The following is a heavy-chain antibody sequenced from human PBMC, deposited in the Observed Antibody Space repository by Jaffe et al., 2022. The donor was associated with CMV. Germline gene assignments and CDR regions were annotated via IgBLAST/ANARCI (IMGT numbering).Heavy chain of an antibody. D-gene: IGHD3-10*01. CDR3: ARMQNYYYGSGNYSAYFDY. V-gene: IGHV2-26*01. Sequence: QVTLKESGPVLVKPTETLTLTCTVSGFSLSNTRMGVSWIRQPPGKALEWLAHIFSNDEKLYSTSLKSRLTISKDTSRSQVVLTMTNMDPVDTATYYCARMQNYYYGSGNYSAYFDYWGQGTLVTVSS. J-gene: IGHJ4*02. CDR2: IFSNDEK. CDR1: GFSLSNTRMG.